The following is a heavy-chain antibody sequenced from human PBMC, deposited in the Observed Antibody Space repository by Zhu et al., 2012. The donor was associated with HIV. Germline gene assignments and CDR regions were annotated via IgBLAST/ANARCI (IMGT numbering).Heavy chain of an antibody. Sequence: QVQLQESGPGLVKPSETLSLTCTVSGGSISSSSYYWGWIRQPPGKGLEWIGNIYYSGSTYYNPSLKSRVTISVDTSKNQFSLKLSSVTAADTAVYYCARHYYGSGGTLDYWGQGTLVTVSS. CDR3: ARHYYGSGGTLDY. J-gene: IGHJ4*02. V-gene: IGHV4-39*01. CDR1: GGSISSSSYY. D-gene: IGHD3-10*01. CDR2: IYYSGST.